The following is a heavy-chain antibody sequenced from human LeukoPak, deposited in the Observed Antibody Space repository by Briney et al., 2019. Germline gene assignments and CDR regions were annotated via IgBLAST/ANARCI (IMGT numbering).Heavy chain of an antibody. CDR2: ISGSGGST. J-gene: IGHJ4*02. CDR1: GFTFSSHA. V-gene: IGHV3-23*01. CDR3: AKGVPSCSTTSCYADY. Sequence: GGSLRLSCAASGFTFSSHALSWVRQAPGKGLEWVSAISGSGGSTYYADSVKGRFTISRDNSKNTLYLQMNSLRAEDTAVYYCAKGVPSCSTTSCYADYWGQGTLVTVSS. D-gene: IGHD2-2*01.